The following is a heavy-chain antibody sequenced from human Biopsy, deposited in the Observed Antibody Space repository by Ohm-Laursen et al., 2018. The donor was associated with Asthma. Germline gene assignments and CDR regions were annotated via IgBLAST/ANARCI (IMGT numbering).Heavy chain of an antibody. CDR2: IMTVFGTT. CDR3: ARCQVGYSSGWSLLLKKIYYSGMDV. CDR1: GGTFSNLA. J-gene: IGHJ6*02. D-gene: IGHD6-19*01. Sequence: SSVKVSCKTPGGTFSNLAISWVRQAPGQGLEWLGGIMTVFGTTNYAQKFQGRVTITADESTSTAYMEVTSLRSEDTAIYYCARCQVGYSSGWSLLLKKIYYSGMDVWGQGTAVTVSS. V-gene: IGHV1-69*01.